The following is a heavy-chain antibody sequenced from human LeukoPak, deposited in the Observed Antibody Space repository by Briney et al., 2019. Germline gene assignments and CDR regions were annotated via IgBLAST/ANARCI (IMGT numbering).Heavy chain of an antibody. D-gene: IGHD3-16*01. CDR1: GSTFRDFD. CDR2: ISGSGDRT. CDR3: ARHWV. V-gene: IGHV3-23*01. Sequence: SGESLRLSCAASGSTFRDFDMSWVRQAPGKGLEWVSAISGSGDRTYYADSVKGRFTISRDNSKNTLCLQINSLRAEDAAVYYCARHWVWGQGTLVTVSS. J-gene: IGHJ4*02.